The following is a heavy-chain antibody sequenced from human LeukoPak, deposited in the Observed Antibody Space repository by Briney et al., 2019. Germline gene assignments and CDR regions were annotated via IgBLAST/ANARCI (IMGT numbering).Heavy chain of an antibody. V-gene: IGHV4-59*08. CDR3: ARHSQQVNIFDY. CDR2: IFYSGSA. J-gene: IGHJ4*02. CDR1: GVSISNYY. Sequence: PSETLSLTCTVSGVSISNYYWTWIRQPPGNGLEWIGKIFYSGSADYSPSLKSRVTISIDTSKNQFSLRLTSVTAADTAVYYCARHSQQVNIFDYWGQGTLVTVSS. D-gene: IGHD2/OR15-2a*01.